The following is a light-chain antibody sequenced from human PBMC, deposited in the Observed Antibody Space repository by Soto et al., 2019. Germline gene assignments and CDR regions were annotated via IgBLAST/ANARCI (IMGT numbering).Light chain of an antibody. CDR3: SSYTSSSTL. V-gene: IGLV2-14*01. J-gene: IGLJ2*01. Sequence: QSVLTQPASVSGSPGQSITISCTGTSSDVGGYNYVSWYQQHPGKAPKLMIYDVSDRSSGVSNRFSGSKSGNTASLTISGLQAEDEADYYCSSYTSSSTLFGGETKLTVL. CDR2: DVS. CDR1: SSDVGGYNY.